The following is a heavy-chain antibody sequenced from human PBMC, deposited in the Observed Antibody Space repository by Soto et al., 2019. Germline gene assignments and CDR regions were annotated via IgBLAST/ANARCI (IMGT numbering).Heavy chain of an antibody. CDR2: ISYDGSNK. D-gene: IGHD6-13*01. Sequence: GGSLRLSCAASGLTFSSYGMHWVRQAPGKGLEWVAVISYDGSNKYYADSVKGRFTISRDNAKDTLYLQMNDLRAEDSALYHCTRGPRATSAGTSAHWGQGTLVTVSS. V-gene: IGHV3-30*03. CDR1: GLTFSSYG. CDR3: TRGPRATSAGTSAH. J-gene: IGHJ4*02.